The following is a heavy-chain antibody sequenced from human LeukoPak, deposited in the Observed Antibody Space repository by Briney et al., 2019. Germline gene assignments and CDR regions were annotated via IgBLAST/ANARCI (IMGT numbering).Heavy chain of an antibody. V-gene: IGHV1-2*02. CDR2: INPNSGGT. Sequence: ASVKVSCKASGYTFTGYYMHWVRQAPGQGLEWMGWINPNSGGTNYAQKFQGRVTMTRDTSISTAYMELSRLRSDDTAVYYCARVRPLRFLEWLSHDAFDIWGQGTMVTVSS. D-gene: IGHD3-3*01. CDR3: ARVRPLRFLEWLSHDAFDI. J-gene: IGHJ3*02. CDR1: GYTFTGYY.